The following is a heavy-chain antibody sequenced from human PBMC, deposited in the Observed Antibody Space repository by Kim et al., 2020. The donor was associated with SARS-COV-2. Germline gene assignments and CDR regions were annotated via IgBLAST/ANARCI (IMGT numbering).Heavy chain of an antibody. CDR1: GGSITTTGYY. Sequence: SETLSLTCTVSGGSITTTGYYWGWIRQPPGKGLEWIGSIFYTGKTDYNPSLKSRLTISMDTSKNQFFLKLNSVTAVDTAVYYCTRRGDYWGQGTLVTVSP. V-gene: IGHV4-39*01. CDR3: TRRGDY. CDR2: IFYTGKT. J-gene: IGHJ4*02. D-gene: IGHD3-16*01.